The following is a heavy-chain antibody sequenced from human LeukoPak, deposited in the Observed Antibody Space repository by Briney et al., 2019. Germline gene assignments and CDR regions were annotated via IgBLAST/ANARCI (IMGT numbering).Heavy chain of an antibody. D-gene: IGHD7-27*01. Sequence: QTGGSLRLSCVASGFTFDTYLMEWVRQAPGKGPVWVSRIDGDGGNPSYADCVKGRFNISRDNAKNTLYLQMNSLRAEDTAVYYCTRDSGAERRYFDLWGRGTLVTVSS. CDR2: IDGDGGNP. V-gene: IGHV3-74*01. CDR3: TRDSGAERRYFDL. J-gene: IGHJ2*01. CDR1: GFTFDTYL.